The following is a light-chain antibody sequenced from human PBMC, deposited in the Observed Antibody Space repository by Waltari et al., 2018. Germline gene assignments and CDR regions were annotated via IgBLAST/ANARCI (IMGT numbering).Light chain of an antibody. V-gene: IGLV1-44*01. Sequence: QSVLTQPPSASGTPGQRVTIACSGSSSNIGSNPVNWYQQLPGTAPKLLISANNHRPSGVPDRVSGSKSGTSASLAISGLQSEDEADYYCTTWDDSLNGVVFGGGTKLTV. J-gene: IGLJ3*02. CDR2: ANN. CDR1: SSNIGSNP. CDR3: TTWDDSLNGVV.